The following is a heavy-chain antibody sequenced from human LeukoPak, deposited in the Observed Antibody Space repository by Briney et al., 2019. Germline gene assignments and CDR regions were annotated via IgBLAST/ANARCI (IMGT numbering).Heavy chain of an antibody. Sequence: SETLSLTCAVYGGSFSGYYWSWIRQPPGKGLEWIGEINHSGSTNYNPSLKSRVTISVDTSKNQFSLKLSFVTAADTAVYYCARRITIFGVGNWFDPWGQGTLVTVSS. CDR2: INHSGST. CDR3: ARRITIFGVGNWFDP. V-gene: IGHV4-34*01. D-gene: IGHD3-3*01. CDR1: GGSFSGYY. J-gene: IGHJ5*02.